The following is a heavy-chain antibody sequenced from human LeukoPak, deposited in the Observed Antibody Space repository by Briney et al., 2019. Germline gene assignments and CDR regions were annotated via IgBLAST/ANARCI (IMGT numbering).Heavy chain of an antibody. Sequence: ASVKVSCKASGYTFTSYGISWVRQAPGQGLEWMGWINPNSGGTNYAQKFQGRVTMTRDTSISTAYMELSRLRSDDTAVYYCARDVDMAYYYMDVWGKGTTVTVSS. CDR1: GYTFTSYG. D-gene: IGHD5-24*01. CDR2: INPNSGGT. CDR3: ARDVDMAYYYMDV. J-gene: IGHJ6*03. V-gene: IGHV1-2*02.